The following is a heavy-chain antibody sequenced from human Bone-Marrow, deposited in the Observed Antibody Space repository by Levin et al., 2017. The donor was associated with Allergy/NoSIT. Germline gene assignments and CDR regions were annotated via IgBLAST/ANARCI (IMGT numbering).Heavy chain of an antibody. CDR1: GFTLSNAW. CDR2: IKSKIEGGTT. J-gene: IGHJ6*01. Sequence: LSLTCAASGFTLSNAWMTWVRQAPGKGLEWVGRIKSKIEGGTTDYAAPVKGRFTISRDDSKKTLYLQMNSLKTEDTGVYYCSTDPSDEDYYYGMDVWGKGPRSPSPQ. D-gene: IGHD6-6*01. CDR3: STDPSDEDYYYGMDV. V-gene: IGHV3-15*01.